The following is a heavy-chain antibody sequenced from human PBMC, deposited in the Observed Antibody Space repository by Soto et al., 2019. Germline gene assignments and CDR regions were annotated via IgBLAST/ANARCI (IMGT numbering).Heavy chain of an antibody. CDR2: IYYSGST. Sequence: TSETLSLTCTVSGGSISSYYWSWIRQPPGKGLEWIGYIYYSGSTNYNPSLKSRVTISVDTSKNQFSLKLSSVTAADTAVYYCARVLSQNVDIVATFGFDYWGQGTLVTVSS. D-gene: IGHD5-12*01. CDR1: GGSISSYY. CDR3: ARVLSQNVDIVATFGFDY. V-gene: IGHV4-59*01. J-gene: IGHJ4*02.